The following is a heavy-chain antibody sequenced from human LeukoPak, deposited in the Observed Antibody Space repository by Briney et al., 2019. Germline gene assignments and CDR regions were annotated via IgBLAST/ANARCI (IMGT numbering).Heavy chain of an antibody. Sequence: ASVKVSCKASGYIFTSYDISWVRQAPGQGLEWMGWISAYNRNTNYVQKFQGRVTMTTDTSTSTAYMELRSLRSDDTAVYYCARKTYYYDSSGYAERGAFDIWGQGTMVNVSS. CDR3: ARKTYYYDSSGYAERGAFDI. D-gene: IGHD3-22*01. J-gene: IGHJ3*02. CDR2: ISAYNRNT. V-gene: IGHV1-18*01. CDR1: GYIFTSYD.